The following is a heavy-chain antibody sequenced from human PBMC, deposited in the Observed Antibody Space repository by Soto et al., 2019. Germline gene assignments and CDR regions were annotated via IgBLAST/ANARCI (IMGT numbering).Heavy chain of an antibody. Sequence: KTSETLSLTCIVSGGSISSSSYYWGWIRQPPGKGLEWIGSIYYSGSTYYNPSLKSRVNISVNTSKNQFSLQLSPVTAADTAVFYCARHRARNWFDPWGQGTLVTVSS. J-gene: IGHJ5*02. CDR3: ARHRARNWFDP. D-gene: IGHD6-6*01. V-gene: IGHV4-39*01. CDR1: GGSISSSSYY. CDR2: IYYSGST.